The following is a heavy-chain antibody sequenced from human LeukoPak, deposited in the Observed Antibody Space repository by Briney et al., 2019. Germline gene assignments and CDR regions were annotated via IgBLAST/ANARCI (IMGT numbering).Heavy chain of an antibody. CDR3: ARDPGGSYSVDY. Sequence: GGSLRLSCEASGLTFNKYWMTWVRQAPGKGLEWVANIKQDGSEKNYVDSVKGRFTISRDNAKNSLYLQMNSLRAEDTAVYYCARDPGGSYSVDYWGQGTLVTVSS. CDR2: IKQDGSEK. CDR1: GLTFNKYW. V-gene: IGHV3-7*01. J-gene: IGHJ4*02. D-gene: IGHD1-26*01.